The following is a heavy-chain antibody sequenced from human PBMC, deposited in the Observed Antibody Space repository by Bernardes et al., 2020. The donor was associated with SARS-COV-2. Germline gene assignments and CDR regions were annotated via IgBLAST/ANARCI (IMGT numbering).Heavy chain of an antibody. D-gene: IGHD3-22*01. J-gene: IGHJ4*02. Sequence: GSLRLSCAASGFTFSSYAMSWVRQAPGKGLEWIGEVNHSGSTKYNPSLRSRVTISLDTSKNQFSLKLSSVTAADTAVYYCARGASGVNMILVVIGFSYYFDYWGQGTLVTVSS. CDR1: GFTFSSYA. V-gene: IGHV4-34*01. CDR3: ARGASGVNMILVVIGFSYYFDY. CDR2: VNHSGST.